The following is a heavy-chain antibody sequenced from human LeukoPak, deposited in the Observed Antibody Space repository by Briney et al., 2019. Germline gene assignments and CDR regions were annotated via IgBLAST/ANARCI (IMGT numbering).Heavy chain of an antibody. V-gene: IGHV3-74*01. Sequence: GGSLRLSCAASGFTFRSYWMHWVRQAPGKGLVWVSHIHSDGSSTSYADSVQGRFTISRDNAKNTLYLQMNSLRAEDTAVYYCARRNYGYDYWGQGTLVTVSS. D-gene: IGHD3-10*01. CDR3: ARRNYGYDY. J-gene: IGHJ4*02. CDR1: GFTFRSYW. CDR2: IHSDGSST.